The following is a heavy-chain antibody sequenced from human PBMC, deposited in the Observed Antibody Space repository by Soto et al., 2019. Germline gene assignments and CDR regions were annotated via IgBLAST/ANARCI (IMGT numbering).Heavy chain of an antibody. Sequence: QVQLQQWGAVLLKPSETLSLTCAVYGGSFSGYYWSWIRQPPGKGLEWIGEINHSGSTNYNPSLKSRVTISVDTYTNQLPMKLGSVTDAATAVYYCARRRGGVVISYRYGMDVWGQGTTVTVSS. CDR1: GGSFSGYY. CDR3: ARRRGGVVISYRYGMDV. J-gene: IGHJ6*02. CDR2: INHSGST. D-gene: IGHD3-3*01. V-gene: IGHV4-34*01.